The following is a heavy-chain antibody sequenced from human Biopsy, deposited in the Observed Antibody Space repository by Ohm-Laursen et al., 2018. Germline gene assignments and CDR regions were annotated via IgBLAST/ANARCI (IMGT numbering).Heavy chain of an antibody. V-gene: IGHV1-2*02. CDR3: ARSLSAIRVYAFDI. Sequence: ASVKVSCKASGYTFTGQYLHWVRQVPGQGLEWMGWINPHSGTTKFAQDFQGRVTMTRDTSITTAYMELRRLRSDDTAVYFCARSLSAIRVYAFDIWGQGTMVTVSS. CDR1: GYTFTGQY. CDR2: INPHSGTT. J-gene: IGHJ3*02. D-gene: IGHD6-13*01.